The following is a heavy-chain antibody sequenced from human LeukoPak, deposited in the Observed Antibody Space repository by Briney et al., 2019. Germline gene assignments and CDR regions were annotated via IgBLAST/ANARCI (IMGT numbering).Heavy chain of an antibody. V-gene: IGHV3-23*01. D-gene: IGHD2-21*02. CDR1: GFTLSSYE. J-gene: IGHJ4*02. CDR2: VSTTGGST. CDR3: ARDASHCGGDCYGY. Sequence: GGSLRLSCIVSGFTLSSYEMSWIRQAPGKGLEWVSTVSTTGGSTYYADSVKGRFTISRDNAKNSLYLQMNSLRAEDTAVYYCARDASHCGGDCYGYWGQGTLVTVSS.